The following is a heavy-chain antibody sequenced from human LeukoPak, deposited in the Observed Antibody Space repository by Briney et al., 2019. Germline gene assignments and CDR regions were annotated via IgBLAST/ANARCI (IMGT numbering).Heavy chain of an antibody. Sequence: GGSLRLSCAASGFTFSSYSMNWVRQAPGKGLEWVSSISSSSSYIYYADSVKGRFTISRDNAKNSLYLQMNSLRAEDTAVYYCVRDPWGHYDSSGYYPWGQGTLVTVSS. J-gene: IGHJ5*02. CDR2: ISSSSSYI. D-gene: IGHD3-22*01. V-gene: IGHV3-21*01. CDR1: GFTFSSYS. CDR3: VRDPWGHYDSSGYYP.